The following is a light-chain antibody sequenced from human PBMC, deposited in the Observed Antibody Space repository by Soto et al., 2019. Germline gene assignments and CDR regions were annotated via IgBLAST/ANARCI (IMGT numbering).Light chain of an antibody. CDR3: QQYNSYSQT. J-gene: IGKJ1*01. CDR1: QGIRND. Sequence: IQMTQFPSSLSASVGDRVTITCRASQGIRNDLGWYQQKSGRAPKLLIFGASTLQSGVPSRFSGSGSGTEFTLTISSLQPEDFATYYCQQYNSYSQTFGQGTKVDIK. V-gene: IGKV1-17*01. CDR2: GAS.